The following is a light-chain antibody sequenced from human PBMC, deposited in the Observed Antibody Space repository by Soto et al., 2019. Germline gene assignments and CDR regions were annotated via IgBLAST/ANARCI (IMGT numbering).Light chain of an antibody. CDR3: QVWDGSSDQQV. V-gene: IGLV3-21*04. CDR2: YDS. CDR1: NIGSES. J-gene: IGLJ3*02. Sequence: SYELTQPPSVSVAPGKTATITCGGNNIGSESVHWYQQKPGQAPVLVIYYDSARPSGIPERFSGSNSGNTATLSITRGEAGDEADYFCQVWDGSSDQQVFGGGTKLTVL.